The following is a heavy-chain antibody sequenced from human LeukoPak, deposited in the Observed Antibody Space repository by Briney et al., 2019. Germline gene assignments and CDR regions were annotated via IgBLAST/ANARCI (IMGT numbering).Heavy chain of an antibody. D-gene: IGHD1-14*01. CDR3: ARTGGRTKYYMDV. J-gene: IGHJ6*03. CDR2: IYTSGCT. V-gene: IGHV4-4*09. Sequence: SETLSLTCSVSGGSISSYYWSWIRQPPGKGLEWIGHIYTSGCTNYNPSLKSRVTVSIDTSKNQFSLKLSSVTAADTAVYYCARTGGRTKYYMDVWGKGTTVTVSS. CDR1: GGSISSYY.